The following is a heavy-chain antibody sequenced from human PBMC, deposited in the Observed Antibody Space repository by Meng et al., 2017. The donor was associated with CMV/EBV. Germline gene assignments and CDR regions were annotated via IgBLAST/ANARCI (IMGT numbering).Heavy chain of an antibody. D-gene: IGHD3-22*01. CDR3: ARLYDSSGYYLGYFDY. V-gene: IGHV2-5*02. CDR2: IYWDDDK. J-gene: IGHJ4*02. Sequence: QLTLVESGPTLVKPTKTFTLTSTFSGFSLSTSGVGVGWIRQPPGKALEWLALIYWDDDKRYSPSLKSRLTITKDTSKNQVVLTMTNMDPVDTATYYCARLYDSSGYYLGYFDYWGQGTLVTVSS. CDR1: GFSLSTSGVG.